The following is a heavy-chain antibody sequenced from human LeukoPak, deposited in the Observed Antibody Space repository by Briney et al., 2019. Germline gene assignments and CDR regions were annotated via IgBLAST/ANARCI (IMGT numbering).Heavy chain of an antibody. Sequence: GGSLRLSCAASGFTFSSYEMNWVRQAPGKGLEWVSYISSSGSTIYYADSVKGRFTISRDNAKNSLYLQMNSLRAEDTAVYYCAREGTVYYFDSWGQGTLVTVSS. V-gene: IGHV3-48*03. D-gene: IGHD3-10*01. CDR2: ISSSGSTI. CDR3: AREGTVYYFDS. CDR1: GFTFSSYE. J-gene: IGHJ4*02.